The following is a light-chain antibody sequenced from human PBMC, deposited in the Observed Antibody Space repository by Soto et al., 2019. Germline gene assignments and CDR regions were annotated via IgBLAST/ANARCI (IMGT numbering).Light chain of an antibody. J-gene: IGKJ1*01. V-gene: IGKV3-15*01. CDR2: HAS. Sequence: ILMTQSPATLSVSPGERATLSCRASQSVSNNLAWYQQKPGQAPRLLIYHASTRATGIPARFSGSGSGTEFTLTISGLQSADIAVYYCQQYNNWPPWTFGQGTKVEIK. CDR1: QSVSNN. CDR3: QQYNNWPPWT.